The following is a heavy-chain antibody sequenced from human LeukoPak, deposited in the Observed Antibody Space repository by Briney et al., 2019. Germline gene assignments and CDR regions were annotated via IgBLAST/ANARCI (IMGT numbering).Heavy chain of an antibody. D-gene: IGHD3-22*01. CDR1: GFTFSSYG. V-gene: IGHV3-33*01. CDR3: ARADSSGYYLDY. CDR2: IWYDGSNK. J-gene: IGHJ4*02. Sequence: PGRSLRLSCAASGFTFSSYGMHWVRQAPGKGLEWVAVIWYDGSNKYYADSVKGRFTISRDNSKNTLYLQMNSLRAEDTAVNYCARADSSGYYLDYWGQGTLVTVSS.